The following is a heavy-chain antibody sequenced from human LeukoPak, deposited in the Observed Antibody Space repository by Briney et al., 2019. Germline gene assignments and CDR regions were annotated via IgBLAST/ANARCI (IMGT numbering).Heavy chain of an antibody. Sequence: SEALSLTCAVSGYSISSASYWGWIRQPPGKGLEWIGNIYHSGSPYYNPSLKSRVTISVDTSKNQFSLKLSSVTAADTAVYYCARPISSQGYFGVVIDWGQGTLVTVSS. CDR3: ARPISSQGYFGVVID. V-gene: IGHV4-38-2*01. D-gene: IGHD3-3*01. CDR1: GYSISSASY. CDR2: IYHSGSP. J-gene: IGHJ4*02.